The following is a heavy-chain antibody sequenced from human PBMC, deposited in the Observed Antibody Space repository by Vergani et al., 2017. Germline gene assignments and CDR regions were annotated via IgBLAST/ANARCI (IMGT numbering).Heavy chain of an antibody. D-gene: IGHD2-2*01. J-gene: IGHJ4*02. CDR3: AKDTPYCSSTSCRDRYFDY. CDR1: GGSISSGGYY. CDR2: IYYSGST. V-gene: IGHV4-31*03. Sequence: QVQLQESGPGLVKPSQTLSLTCTVSGGSISSGGYYWSWIRQHPGKGLEWNGYIYYSGSTYYNPSLKSRVTISVDTSKNQFSLKLSSVTAADTAVYYCAKDTPYCSSTSCRDRYFDYWGQGTLVTVSS.